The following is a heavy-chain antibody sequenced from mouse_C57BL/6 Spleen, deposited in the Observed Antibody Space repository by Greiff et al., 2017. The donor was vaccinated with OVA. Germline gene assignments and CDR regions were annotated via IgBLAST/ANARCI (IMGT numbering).Heavy chain of an antibody. D-gene: IGHD2-5*01. CDR1: GYTFTSYW. Sequence: QVQLQQPGAELVKPGASVKLSCKASGYTFTSYWMQWVKQRPGQGLEWIGEIDPSDSYTNYNQKFKGKATLTVDTSSSTAYMQRSSLTSEDSAVYYCARGDYSNYEYYFDYWGQGTTLTVSS. CDR2: IDPSDSYT. J-gene: IGHJ2*01. V-gene: IGHV1-50*01. CDR3: ARGDYSNYEYYFDY.